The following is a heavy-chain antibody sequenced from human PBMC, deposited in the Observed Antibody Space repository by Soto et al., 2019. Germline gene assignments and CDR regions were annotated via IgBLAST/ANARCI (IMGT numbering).Heavy chain of an antibody. V-gene: IGHV3-48*02. J-gene: IGHJ4*02. D-gene: IGHD3-22*01. CDR3: AREGYDSSGYYYVVPFDY. CDR1: GFTFSSYS. Sequence: GGSLRLSCAASGFTFSSYSMNWVRQAPGKGLEWVSYISSSSSTIYYADSVKGRFTISRDNAKNSLYLQMNSLRDEDTAVYYCAREGYDSSGYYYVVPFDYWGQGTLVTVSS. CDR2: ISSSSSTI.